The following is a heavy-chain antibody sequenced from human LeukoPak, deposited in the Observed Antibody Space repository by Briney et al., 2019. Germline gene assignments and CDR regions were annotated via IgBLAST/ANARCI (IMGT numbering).Heavy chain of an antibody. D-gene: IGHD3-10*01. CDR1: GFTFSSYG. CDR3: AKDRDTMVRAFYYMDV. J-gene: IGHJ6*03. V-gene: IGHV3-30*02. CDR2: IRYDGSNK. Sequence: QPGGSLRLSCAASGFTFSSYGMHWVRQAPGKGLEWVAFIRYDGSNKYYADSVKGRFTISRDNSKNTLYLQMNSLRAEDTAVYYCAKDRDTMVRAFYYMDVWGKGTTVTISS.